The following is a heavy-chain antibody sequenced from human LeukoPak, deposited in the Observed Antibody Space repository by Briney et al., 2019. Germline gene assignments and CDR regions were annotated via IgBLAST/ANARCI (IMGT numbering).Heavy chain of an antibody. D-gene: IGHD6-19*01. Sequence: PGRSLRLSCAASGFIFSSYGMHWVPQATGKGLEWVSAIGTAGDTYYPGSVKGRFTISRENAKNSLYLQMNSVRAGDTPVYYCAREVAGTFYFDYWGQGTLVTVSS. CDR3: AREVAGTFYFDY. V-gene: IGHV3-13*04. CDR2: IGTAGDT. J-gene: IGHJ4*02. CDR1: GFIFSSYG.